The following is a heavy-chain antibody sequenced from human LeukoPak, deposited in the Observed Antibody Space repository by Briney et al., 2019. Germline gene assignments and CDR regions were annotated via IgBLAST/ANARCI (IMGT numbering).Heavy chain of an antibody. Sequence: SETLSLTCTISGGSITGSSYYWGWTRQSPGKGLEWIGNIYYSGSTYYNSSLKSRVTISIDTSKNHFSLRLTSVTASDTAVYFCTRGSYDVLTGRSTLGEYWGQGTLVAVSS. CDR1: GGSITGSSYY. CDR2: IYYSGST. CDR3: TRGSYDVLTGRSTLGEY. V-gene: IGHV4-39*02. J-gene: IGHJ4*02. D-gene: IGHD3-9*01.